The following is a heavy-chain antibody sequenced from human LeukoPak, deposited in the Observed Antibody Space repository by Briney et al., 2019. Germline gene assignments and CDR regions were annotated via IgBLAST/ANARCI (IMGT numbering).Heavy chain of an antibody. D-gene: IGHD4/OR15-4a*01. V-gene: IGHV3-53*01. CDR1: GFIFSTYI. CDR2: IYSDNT. Sequence: PGGSLRLSCAASGFIFSTYIVHWVRQAPGKGLEWVSFIYSDNTHYSDSVKGRFTISRDNSKNTLYLQMNSLRAEDTAVYYCARRAGAYSHPYDYWGQGTLVTVSS. CDR3: ARRAGAYSHPYDY. J-gene: IGHJ4*02.